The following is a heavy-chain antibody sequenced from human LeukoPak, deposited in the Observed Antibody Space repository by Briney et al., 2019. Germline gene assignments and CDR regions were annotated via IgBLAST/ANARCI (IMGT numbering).Heavy chain of an antibody. V-gene: IGHV3-20*04. Sequence: GGSLRLSCAASGFTFDDYGMSWVRQAPGKGLEWVSDISWQGGSTAYADSVKGRFTISRDNAKNSLYLQMNSLRAEDTAVYYCARDLYYYYFMDVWGKGTTVTVSS. J-gene: IGHJ6*03. CDR3: ARDLYYYYFMDV. CDR2: ISWQGGST. CDR1: GFTFDDYG.